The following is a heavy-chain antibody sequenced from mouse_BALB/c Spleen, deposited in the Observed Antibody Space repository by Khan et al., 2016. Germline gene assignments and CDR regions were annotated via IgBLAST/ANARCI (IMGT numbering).Heavy chain of an antibody. CDR3: ARAYYRYDGYYAMDY. J-gene: IGHJ4*01. CDR1: GFSLSRYN. V-gene: IGHV2-6-4*01. D-gene: IGHD2-14*01. CDR2: IWGGGDT. Sequence: VQLQESGPGLVAPSQSLSITCTVSGFSLSRYNIHWVRQPPGKGLEWLGMIWGGGDTDYNSTLKSSLSISKDNSKSQVFLKVKSLQTDDSAMYHGARAYYRYDGYYAMDYWGQGTSVTVFS.